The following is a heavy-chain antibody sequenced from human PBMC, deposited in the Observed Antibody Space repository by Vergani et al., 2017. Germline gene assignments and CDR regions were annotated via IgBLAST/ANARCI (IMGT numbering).Heavy chain of an antibody. D-gene: IGHD2/OR15-2a*01. Sequence: EVQLLESGGGLVQPGGSLRLSCAASGFTFSSYAMSWVRQVPGKGLEWVSGISGPGLSTYYADSVKGRFSISRDNSKNTVFLQMHSLRAEDTAIYYCVKEKIDLGSYFFDSWGHGILVTVSS. V-gene: IGHV3-23*01. J-gene: IGHJ4*01. CDR1: GFTFSSYA. CDR2: ISGPGLST. CDR3: VKEKIDLGSYFFDS.